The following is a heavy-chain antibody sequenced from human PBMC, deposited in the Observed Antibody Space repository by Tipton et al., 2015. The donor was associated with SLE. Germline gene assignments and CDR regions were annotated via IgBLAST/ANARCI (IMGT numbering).Heavy chain of an antibody. CDR1: GGSFSGYY. CDR3: ARGQYSGYDSLYYYGMDV. D-gene: IGHD5-12*01. J-gene: IGHJ6*02. V-gene: IGHV4-34*01. CDR2: INHSGST. Sequence: TLSLTCTVSGGSFSGYYWSWIRQPPGKGLEWIGEINHSGSTNYNPSLKSRVTISVDTSKNQFSLKLSSVTAADTAVYYCARGQYSGYDSLYYYGMDVWGQGTTVTVSS.